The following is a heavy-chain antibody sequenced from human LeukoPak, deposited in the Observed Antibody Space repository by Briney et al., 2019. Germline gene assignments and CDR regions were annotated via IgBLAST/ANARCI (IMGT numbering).Heavy chain of an antibody. Sequence: ASVKVSCKASGYTFTSYYMHWVRQAPGQGLEWMGIINPSGGSTSYAQKFQGRVTMTRDTSTSTVYMELSSLRSEDTAMYYCASSQEPHQVDYWGQGTLVTVSS. V-gene: IGHV1-46*01. CDR3: ASSQEPHQVDY. CDR2: INPSGGST. D-gene: IGHD1-26*01. J-gene: IGHJ4*02. CDR1: GYTFTSYY.